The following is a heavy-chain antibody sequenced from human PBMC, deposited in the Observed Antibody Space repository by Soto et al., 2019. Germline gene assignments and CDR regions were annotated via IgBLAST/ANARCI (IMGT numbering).Heavy chain of an antibody. CDR2: INSDGSST. Sequence: EVQLVESGGGLVQPGGSLGLSCAASVFTFSSYWMHWVRQAPGKGLVWVSRINSDGSSTSYADSVKGRFTISTDNAKNTLYLQLNSLRAEDTAVYYCAREGCSGGSCYYQGYYYYYGMDVWGQGTTVTVSS. V-gene: IGHV3-74*01. J-gene: IGHJ6*02. D-gene: IGHD2-15*01. CDR3: AREGCSGGSCYYQGYYYYYGMDV. CDR1: VFTFSSYW.